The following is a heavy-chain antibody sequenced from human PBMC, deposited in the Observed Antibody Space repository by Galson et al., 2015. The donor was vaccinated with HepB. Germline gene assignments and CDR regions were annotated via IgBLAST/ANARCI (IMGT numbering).Heavy chain of an antibody. Sequence: SLRLSCAASGFTFSNYAMRWVRLAPGKGLEWVSVVTAHGGYTYHADSVKGRFSISRDNSKNTLYLQMDSLRAEDTAVYYCAKSPRAGCRAATCYPFDFWGQGTLVTVSS. CDR2: VTAHGGYT. CDR3: AKSPRAGCRAATCYPFDF. V-gene: IGHV3-23*01. J-gene: IGHJ4*02. D-gene: IGHD2-2*01. CDR1: GFTFSNYA.